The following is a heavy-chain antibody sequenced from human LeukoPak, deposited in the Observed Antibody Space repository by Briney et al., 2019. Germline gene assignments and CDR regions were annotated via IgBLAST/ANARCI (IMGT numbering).Heavy chain of an antibody. Sequence: ASVMVSCKASGGTFSSYAISWVRQAPGQGLEWMGGIIPIFGTANYAQKFQGRVTITADESTSTAYMELSSLRSEDTAVYYCARVECTNGVCSTFFDYWGQGTLVTVSS. V-gene: IGHV1-69*13. CDR3: ARVECTNGVCSTFFDY. CDR2: IIPIFGTA. J-gene: IGHJ4*02. D-gene: IGHD2-8*01. CDR1: GGTFSSYA.